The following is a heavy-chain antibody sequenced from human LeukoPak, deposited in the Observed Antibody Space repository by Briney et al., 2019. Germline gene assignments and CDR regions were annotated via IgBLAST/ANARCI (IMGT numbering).Heavy chain of an antibody. V-gene: IGHV1-24*01. J-gene: IGHJ3*02. CDR2: FDPEDGET. CDR3: ATGNWGSRAFDI. D-gene: IGHD7-27*01. CDR1: GYTLTELS. Sequence: ASVKVSCKVSGYTLTELSMHWVRQAPGKGLEWMGGFDPEDGETIYAQKFQGRVTMTEDTSTDTAYMELSSLRSEDTAVYYCATGNWGSRAFDIWGQGTMVTVSS.